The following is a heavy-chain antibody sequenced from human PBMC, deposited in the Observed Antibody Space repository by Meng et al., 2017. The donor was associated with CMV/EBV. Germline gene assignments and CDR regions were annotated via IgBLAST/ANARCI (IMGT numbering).Heavy chain of an antibody. V-gene: IGHV1-46*01. J-gene: IGHJ4*02. CDR3: ARDSGGGVLWY. Sequence: ASVKVSCKASGLAFSDYYMHWVRQAPGQGREWMGIINPSGGSTRYAQKFQGRVTMTRDTSTSTAYMELSSLRSEDTAVYYCARDSGGGVLWYWGQGTLVTVSS. CDR1: GLAFSDYY. CDR2: INPSGGST. D-gene: IGHD3-16*01.